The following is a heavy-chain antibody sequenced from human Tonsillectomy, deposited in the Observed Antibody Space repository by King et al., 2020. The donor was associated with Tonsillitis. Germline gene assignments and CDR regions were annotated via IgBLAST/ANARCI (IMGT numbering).Heavy chain of an antibody. D-gene: IGHD2-2*01. J-gene: IGHJ4*02. Sequence: VQLVESGGGLVQPGGSLRLSCAASGFTFSSYAMSWVRQAPGKGLEWVSAISGSGGSTYYADSVKGRFTISRDNSKNTLYLQMNSLRAEDTAVYYCAKDLDPGIVVVPAASNNNPPGTGSGSNDYWGQGPWSPSPQ. V-gene: IGHV3-23*04. CDR3: AKDLDPGIVVVPAASNNNPPGTGSGSNDY. CDR1: GFTFSSYA. CDR2: ISGSGGST.